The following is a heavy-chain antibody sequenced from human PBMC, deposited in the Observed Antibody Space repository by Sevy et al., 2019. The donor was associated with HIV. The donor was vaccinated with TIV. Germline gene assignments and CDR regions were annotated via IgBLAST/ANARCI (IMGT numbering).Heavy chain of an antibody. D-gene: IGHD5-18*01. J-gene: IGHJ4*02. V-gene: IGHV3-30-3*01. Sequence: GGSLRLSCAASGFTFSSYAMHWVRQAPGKGLEWVAVISYDGSNKYYADSVKGRFTISRDNSKNTLYLQMNSLGAEDTAVYYCARNMLGYSYGYYFDYWGQGTLVTVSS. CDR3: ARNMLGYSYGYYFDY. CDR2: ISYDGSNK. CDR1: GFTFSSYA.